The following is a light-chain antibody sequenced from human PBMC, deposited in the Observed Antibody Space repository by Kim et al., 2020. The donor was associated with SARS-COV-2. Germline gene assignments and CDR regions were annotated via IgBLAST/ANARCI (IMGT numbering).Light chain of an antibody. J-gene: IGLJ1*01. Sequence: PRHSVPDSSSGTITVFTPTNYVPWYQQHPGKAPKLIIYEITRRPSGVPDRFSGSKSGDTASLTVSGLQAEDEADYYCTSHANDNYVFGTGTKVTVL. CDR3: TSHANDNYV. CDR2: EIT. V-gene: IGLV2-8*01. CDR1: ITVFTPTNY.